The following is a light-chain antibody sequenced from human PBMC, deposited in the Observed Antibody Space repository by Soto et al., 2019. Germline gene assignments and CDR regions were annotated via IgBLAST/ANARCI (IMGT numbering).Light chain of an antibody. CDR3: QQYGSSPGT. V-gene: IGKV3-20*01. J-gene: IGKJ1*01. Sequence: EIVLTQSPGTLSLSPGERATLSCRASQSVRGSYLGWYQQKPGQAPRLLIHGASSRAAGIPDRFSGSGSGTDFTLTISRLEPEDFAVYYCQQYGSSPGTFGQGTKVEIK. CDR1: QSVRGSY. CDR2: GAS.